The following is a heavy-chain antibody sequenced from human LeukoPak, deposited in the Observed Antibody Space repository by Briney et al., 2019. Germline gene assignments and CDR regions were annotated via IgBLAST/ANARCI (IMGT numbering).Heavy chain of an antibody. Sequence: GGSLRLSCAASGFTFSSYGMHWVRQAPGKGLEWVAVISYDGSNKYYADSVKGRFTISRDDSKNTLYLQMNSLRAEDTAVYYCVFEGRADAFDIWGQGTMVTVSS. V-gene: IGHV3-30*03. CDR1: GFTFSSYG. D-gene: IGHD3-10*01. CDR2: ISYDGSNK. J-gene: IGHJ3*02. CDR3: VFEGRADAFDI.